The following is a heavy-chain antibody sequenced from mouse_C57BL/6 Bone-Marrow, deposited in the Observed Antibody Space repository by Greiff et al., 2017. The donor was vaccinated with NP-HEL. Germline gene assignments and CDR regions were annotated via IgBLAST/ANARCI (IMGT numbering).Heavy chain of an antibody. CDR1: GYTFTSYW. D-gene: IGHD1-1*01. CDR2: IHPNSGST. J-gene: IGHJ1*03. Sequence: VQLQQPGAELVKPGASVKLSCKASGYTFTSYWMHWVKQRPGQGLEWIGMIHPNSGSTNYNEKFKSKATLTVDKSSSTAYMQLSSLTSEDSAVYYCARSGLWGTTVVEPYWYFVVWGTGTTVTVSS. CDR3: ARSGLWGTTVVEPYWYFVV. V-gene: IGHV1-64*01.